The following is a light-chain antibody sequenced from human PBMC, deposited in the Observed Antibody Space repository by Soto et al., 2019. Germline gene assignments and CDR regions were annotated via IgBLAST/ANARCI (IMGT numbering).Light chain of an antibody. CDR2: AYS. J-gene: IGLJ1*01. Sequence: QAVVTQPPSVSGAPGQRVTISCTGSSSNIGAGYDVHWYQHLPGTAPKLLIYAYSNRPSGVPDRFSGSKSGTSASLAITGLQAEDEADFYCQSYDSSLSGFVFGTGTKLTVL. V-gene: IGLV1-40*01. CDR3: QSYDSSLSGFV. CDR1: SSNIGAGYD.